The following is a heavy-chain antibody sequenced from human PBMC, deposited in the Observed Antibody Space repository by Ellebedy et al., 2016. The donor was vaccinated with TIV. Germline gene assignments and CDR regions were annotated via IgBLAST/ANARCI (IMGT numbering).Heavy chain of an antibody. J-gene: IGHJ4*02. Sequence: GESLKISCAASGFTFSSYGMHWVRQAPGKGLEWVALISYDGSNEYYVDSVKGRFTISRDNYKNTLYLQMDSLRAEDTAVYYCATGEWLDYWGQGTLVTVSS. V-gene: IGHV3-30*03. CDR2: ISYDGSNE. CDR1: GFTFSSYG. D-gene: IGHD3-10*01. CDR3: ATGEWLDY.